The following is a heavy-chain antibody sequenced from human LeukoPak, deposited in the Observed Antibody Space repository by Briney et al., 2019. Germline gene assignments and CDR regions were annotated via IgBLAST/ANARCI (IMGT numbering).Heavy chain of an antibody. Sequence: PSETLSLTCTVSGGSISSGGYYWSWIRQHPGKGLEWIGYIYYSGSTYYNPSLKSRVTISVDTSKNQFSLKLSSVTAADTAVYYCARDTPEDTAMVTNYYYGMDVRGQGTTVTVSS. CDR3: ARDTPEDTAMVTNYYYGMDV. J-gene: IGHJ6*02. V-gene: IGHV4-31*03. D-gene: IGHD5-18*01. CDR2: IYYSGST. CDR1: GGSISSGGYY.